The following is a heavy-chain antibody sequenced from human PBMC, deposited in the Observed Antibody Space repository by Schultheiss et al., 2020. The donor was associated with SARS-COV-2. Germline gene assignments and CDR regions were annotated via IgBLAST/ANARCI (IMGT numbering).Heavy chain of an antibody. V-gene: IGHV3-23*01. CDR3: ARAATVVKDYYYYGMDV. CDR1: GFTFSDYY. D-gene: IGHD4-23*01. J-gene: IGHJ6*02. Sequence: GGSLRLSCAASGFTFSDYYMSWVRQAPGKGLEWVSAISGSGGSTYYADSVKGRFTISRDNSKNTLYLQMNSLRAEDTAVYYCARAATVVKDYYYYGMDVWGQGTTVTVSS. CDR2: ISGSGGST.